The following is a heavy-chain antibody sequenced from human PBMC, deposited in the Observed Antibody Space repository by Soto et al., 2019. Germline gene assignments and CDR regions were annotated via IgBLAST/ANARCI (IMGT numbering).Heavy chain of an antibody. CDR2: IYYSGST. Sequence: LSLTCTVSGGSVSSGSYYWSWIRQPPGKGLEWIGYIYYSGSTNYNPSLKSRVTISVDTSKNQFSLKLSSVTAADTAVYYCARHRGYYDILTGYYTELNFDYWGQGTLVTVSS. V-gene: IGHV4-61*01. CDR3: ARHRGYYDILTGYYTELNFDY. CDR1: GGSVSSGSYY. D-gene: IGHD3-9*01. J-gene: IGHJ4*02.